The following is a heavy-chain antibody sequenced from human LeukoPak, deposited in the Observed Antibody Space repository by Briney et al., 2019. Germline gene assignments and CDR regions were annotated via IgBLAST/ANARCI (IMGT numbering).Heavy chain of an antibody. J-gene: IGHJ4*02. V-gene: IGHV4-30-2*01. D-gene: IGHD4-23*01. CDR3: AGGGDKIDY. CDR2: IYHSGST. CDR1: GGSISSGGYS. Sequence: SETLSLTCAVSGGSISSGGYSWSWIRQPPWKGLEWIGYIYHSGSTYYNPSLKSRVTISVDRSKNQFSLKLSSVTAADTAVYYCAGGGDKIDYWGQGTLVTVSS.